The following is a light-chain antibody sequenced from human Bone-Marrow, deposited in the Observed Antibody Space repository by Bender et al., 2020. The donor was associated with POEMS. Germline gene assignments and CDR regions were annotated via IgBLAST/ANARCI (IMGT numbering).Light chain of an antibody. CDR1: NIGSKN. V-gene: IGLV3-9*01. J-gene: IGLJ1*01. CDR3: QVWDSSTGV. CDR2: RDN. Sequence: SYELTQPLSVSVALGQTARITCGGNNIGSKNVHWYQQKPGQAPVLVIYRDNNRPSGIPERFSGSNSGNTATLTISRAQAGDEAEYFCQVWDSSTGVFGTGTKVTVL.